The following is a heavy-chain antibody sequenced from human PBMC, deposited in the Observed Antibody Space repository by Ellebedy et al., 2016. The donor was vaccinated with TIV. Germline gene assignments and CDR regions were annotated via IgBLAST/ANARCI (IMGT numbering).Heavy chain of an antibody. Sequence: GESLKISCAASGFTFSSYGMSWVRQAPGKGLEWVSAISGSGGSTYYADSVKGRFTISRDNSKNTLYLQMNSLRDEDTAVYYCAKAVVVIAIPPDYWGQGTLVTVSS. CDR2: ISGSGGST. D-gene: IGHD2-21*01. J-gene: IGHJ4*02. CDR1: GFTFSSYG. V-gene: IGHV3-23*01. CDR3: AKAVVVIAIPPDY.